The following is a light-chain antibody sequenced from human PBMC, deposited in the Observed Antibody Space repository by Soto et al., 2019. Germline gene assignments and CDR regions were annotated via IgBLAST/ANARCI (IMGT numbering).Light chain of an antibody. CDR1: SSDVGGYNY. V-gene: IGLV2-14*03. CDR3: SSYTSTTTVI. CDR2: DVS. J-gene: IGLJ2*01. Sequence: QSALTQPASVSGSPGQSITISCTGTSSDVGGYNYVSWYQHHPGKAPKVVIYDVSNRPSGVPDRFSGSKSANTASLAISGLQGEDEADYYCSSYTSTTTVIFGGGTKVTVL.